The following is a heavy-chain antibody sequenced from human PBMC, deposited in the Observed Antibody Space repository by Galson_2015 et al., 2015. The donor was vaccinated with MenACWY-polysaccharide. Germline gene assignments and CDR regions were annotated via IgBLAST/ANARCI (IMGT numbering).Heavy chain of an antibody. Sequence: ETLSLTCTVYGGSFSGYYWSWIRQPPGKGLEWIGEINHSGSTNYNPSLKSRVTLSVDTSENQFSLKLSSVTAADTAVYYCARGSTRTHKTWGQGALVTVSS. V-gene: IGHV4-34*01. CDR2: INHSGST. D-gene: IGHD2-2*01. CDR1: GGSFSGYY. CDR3: ARGSTRTHKT. J-gene: IGHJ5*02.